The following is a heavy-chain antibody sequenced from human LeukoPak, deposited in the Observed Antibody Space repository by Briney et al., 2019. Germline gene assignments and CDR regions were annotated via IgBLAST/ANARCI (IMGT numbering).Heavy chain of an antibody. V-gene: IGHV4-34*01. CDR1: GGSFSGYY. D-gene: IGHD2-2*01. CDR3: ARGLYCSSTSCDYHWFDP. Sequence: SETLSLTCAVYGGSFSGYYWSWIPQPPGKGLEWIGEINHSGSTNYNPSLKSRVTISVDTSKNQFSLKLSSVTAADTAVYYCARGLYCSSTSCDYHWFDPWGQGTLVTVSS. J-gene: IGHJ5*02. CDR2: INHSGST.